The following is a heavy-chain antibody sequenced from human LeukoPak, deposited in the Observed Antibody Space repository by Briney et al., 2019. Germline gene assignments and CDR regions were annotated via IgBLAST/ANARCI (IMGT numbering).Heavy chain of an antibody. Sequence: QFGGSLRLSCAASGFTFSSYGMNWGRQARGKGLEWVSYISSGSGTIYYADSVKGRFTIFRDNAKNSLYLQMNSLRDEDTAVYYCGRDVRYLIWGQETMGTVSS. CDR1: GFTFSSYG. CDR3: GRDVRYLI. D-gene: IGHD3-16*02. J-gene: IGHJ3*02. CDR2: ISSGSGTI. V-gene: IGHV3-48*02.